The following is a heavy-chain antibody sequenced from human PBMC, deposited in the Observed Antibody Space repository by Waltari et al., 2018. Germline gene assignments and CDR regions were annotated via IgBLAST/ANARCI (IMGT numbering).Heavy chain of an antibody. J-gene: IGHJ2*01. CDR1: GYSISSGYY. CDR2: IYHIGST. CDR3: ARHFPLGVTRQAHWYFDL. D-gene: IGHD2-21*02. V-gene: IGHV4-38-2*01. Sequence: QVQLQESGPGLVKPSETLSLTCAVSGYSISSGYYWGWIRQPPGKGLEWFGSIYHIGSTNYNPDLKSRVTISVYTSKNQSSLKLSSVPASDTAVYYCARHFPLGVTRQAHWYFDLWGRGTLVTVSS.